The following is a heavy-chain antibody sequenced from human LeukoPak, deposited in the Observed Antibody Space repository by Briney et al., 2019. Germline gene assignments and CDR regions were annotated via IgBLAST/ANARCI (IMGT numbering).Heavy chain of an antibody. CDR3: ARSRHRGYSGEFDC. CDR2: FYSSGSF. D-gene: IGHD5-12*01. CDR1: GGSISGYY. Sequence: SETLSLTCTVSGGSISGYYWSWIRQPPGRGLEWIGYFYSSGSFNYNPSLKSRVTISIDTSKNQFSLRLTSVTAADTAVYYCARSRHRGYSGEFDCWGQGTLVTVSS. J-gene: IGHJ4*02. V-gene: IGHV4-59*01.